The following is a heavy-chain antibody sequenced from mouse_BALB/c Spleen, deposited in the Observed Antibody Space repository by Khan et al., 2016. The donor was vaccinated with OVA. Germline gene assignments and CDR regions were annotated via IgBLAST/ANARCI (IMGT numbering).Heavy chain of an antibody. CDR2: INPSTGYT. Sequence: QVQLKQSGAELAKPGASVKMFCKASGYTFINYWILWVKQRPGQGLEWIGYINPSTGYTECNQNFNDKATLTADQSASTGDMQLGSLTYEDSAVYYCARRGLRWDFDYWGQGNTLTVSS. CDR1: GYTFINYW. V-gene: IGHV1-7*01. D-gene: IGHD1-1*01. J-gene: IGHJ2*01. CDR3: ARRGLRWDFDY.